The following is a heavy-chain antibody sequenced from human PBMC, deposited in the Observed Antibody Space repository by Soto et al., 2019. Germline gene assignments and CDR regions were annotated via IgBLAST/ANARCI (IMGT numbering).Heavy chain of an antibody. J-gene: IGHJ6*02. CDR2: ISAYNGNT. CDR1: GYTFTSYG. V-gene: IGHV1-18*01. Sequence: ASVKVSCKASGYTFTSYGISWVRQAPGQGLEWMGWISAYNGNTNYAQKLQGRVTMTTDTSTSTAYMELRSLRSDDTAVYYCARDRIQLTNYYYHYGMAVWGQGTMVTVSS. D-gene: IGHD5-18*01. CDR3: ARDRIQLTNYYYHYGMAV.